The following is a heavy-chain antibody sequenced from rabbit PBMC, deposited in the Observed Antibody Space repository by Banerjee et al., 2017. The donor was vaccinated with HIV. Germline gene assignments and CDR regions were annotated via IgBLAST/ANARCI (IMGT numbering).Heavy chain of an antibody. J-gene: IGHJ4*01. V-gene: IGHV1S40*01. CDR3: ARDRAYASSGGYLLPQYYFNL. D-gene: IGHD1-1*01. CDR1: GIDFSSSYW. CDR2: IYAGSSGST. Sequence: QSLEESGGDLVKPGASLTLTCTASGIDFSSSYWICWVRQAPGKGLEWIACIYAGSSGSTYYANWANGRFTISSDNAQNTVDLQMNSLTAADTATYFCARDRAYASSGGYLLPQYYFNLWGPGTLVTVS.